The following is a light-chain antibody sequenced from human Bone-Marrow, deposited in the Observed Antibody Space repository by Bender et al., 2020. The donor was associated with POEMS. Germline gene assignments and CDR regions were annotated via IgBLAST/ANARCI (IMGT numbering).Light chain of an antibody. Sequence: QSPLTQPPSASGSPGQSVTISCTGTSSDVGSYNYVSWYQQHPGKAPKLMIYEVTKRPSGVSSRFSGSKSGNTASLTISGLQAEDEADYYCCSYAGSTTVFGGGTELTVL. V-gene: IGLV2-23*02. J-gene: IGLJ2*01. CDR2: EVT. CDR1: SSDVGSYNY. CDR3: CSYAGSTTV.